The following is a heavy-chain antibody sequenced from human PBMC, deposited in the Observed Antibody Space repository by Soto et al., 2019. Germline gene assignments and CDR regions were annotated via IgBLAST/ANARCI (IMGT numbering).Heavy chain of an antibody. Sequence: EVQLVESGGGLVQPGGSLRLSCAASGFTFSSYWMHWDRQAPGKGLVWVSRINSDGGSTSYADSVKGRFTISRDKAKNTLYRQMNSLRAEDTAVYYCARDQPVRGYSYGDFDYWGQGTLVTVSS. CDR2: INSDGGST. J-gene: IGHJ4*02. CDR3: ARDQPVRGYSYGDFDY. CDR1: GFTFSSYW. D-gene: IGHD5-18*01. V-gene: IGHV3-74*01.